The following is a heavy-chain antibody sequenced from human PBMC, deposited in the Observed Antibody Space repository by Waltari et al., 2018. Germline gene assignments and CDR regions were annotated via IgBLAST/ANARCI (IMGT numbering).Heavy chain of an antibody. CDR3: ARGDYGDYVEWFDP. J-gene: IGHJ5*02. Sequence: QLQLQESGPGLVKPSQTLSLTCAVSGGSISSGGYSWSWIRPPPGKGLEWIGYIYHSGSTYYNPSLKSRVTISVDRSKNQFSLKLSSVTAADTAVYYCARGDYGDYVEWFDPWGQGTLVTVSS. CDR2: IYHSGST. CDR1: GGSISSGGYS. D-gene: IGHD4-17*01. V-gene: IGHV4-30-2*01.